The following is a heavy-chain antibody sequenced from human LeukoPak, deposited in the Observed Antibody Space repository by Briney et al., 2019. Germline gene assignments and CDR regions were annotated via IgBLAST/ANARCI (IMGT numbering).Heavy chain of an antibody. Sequence: ASVKVSCKASGYTFTGYYMHWVRQAPGQGLEWMGRINPNSGGTNYAQKLQGRVTMTRDTSISTAYMELSRLRSDDTAAYYCAREFDYYDSSGPGRDYWGQGTLVTVSS. D-gene: IGHD3-22*01. J-gene: IGHJ4*02. CDR3: AREFDYYDSSGPGRDY. CDR2: INPNSGGT. CDR1: GYTFTGYY. V-gene: IGHV1-2*06.